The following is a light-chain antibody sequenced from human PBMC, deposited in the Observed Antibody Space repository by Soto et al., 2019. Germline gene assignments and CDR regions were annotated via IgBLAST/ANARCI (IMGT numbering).Light chain of an antibody. CDR2: AAS. Sequence: IQMTQSPASVSASVGDRVTITCRASQGLNTWLAWYQHKPGQAPKLLIHAASTLQSGVPSRFRGSGSGTDFTLTISSLQPEDFATYYCQQDNTFPPTFGPGTKVDIK. J-gene: IGKJ3*01. V-gene: IGKV1D-12*01. CDR1: QGLNTW. CDR3: QQDNTFPPT.